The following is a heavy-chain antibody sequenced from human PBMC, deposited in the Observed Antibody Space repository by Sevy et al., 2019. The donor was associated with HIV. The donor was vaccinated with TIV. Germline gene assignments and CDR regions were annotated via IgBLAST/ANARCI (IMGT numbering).Heavy chain of an antibody. V-gene: IGHV3-30*03. J-gene: IGHJ4*02. Sequence: GGSLRLSCAGSGFIFSTYAMHWVRQAPGKGLEWLAVISYDGSLKFHTDSVRGRFTISRDNSKNTVYLQMNSLRAEDTAVYYCAREHPGYNPFDNWGQGTLVTVSS. D-gene: IGHD5-12*01. CDR2: ISYDGSLK. CDR3: AREHPGYNPFDN. CDR1: GFIFSTYA.